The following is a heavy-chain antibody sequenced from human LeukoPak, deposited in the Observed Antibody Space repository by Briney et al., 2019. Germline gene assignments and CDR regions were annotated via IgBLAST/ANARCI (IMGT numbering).Heavy chain of an antibody. CDR2: ISAYNGDT. D-gene: IGHD3-22*01. Sequence: GASVKVSCKASGYTFIAYHMHWVRQAPGQGLEWMGWISAYNGDTNYAQKFQGRVSMTTDTSTSTAYLEVRSLRSDDTAVYYCARELAFYFDTIGYFYFDYWGQGTLVTVSS. V-gene: IGHV1-18*04. CDR3: ARELAFYFDTIGYFYFDY. CDR1: GYTFIAYH. J-gene: IGHJ4*02.